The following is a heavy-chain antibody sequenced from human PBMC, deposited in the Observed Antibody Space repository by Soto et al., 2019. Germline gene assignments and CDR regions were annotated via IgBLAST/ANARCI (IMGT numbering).Heavy chain of an antibody. V-gene: IGHV4-34*01. Sequence: PSETLSLTCAVYGGSFSGYYWNWIRQPPGKGLEWIGEINHSGSTNYNPSLKSRVTIAVDTSMTQFSLRLNSVTAADTAVYYCARRGYGSGSYHPPHFDYWGHGTLVTVSS. CDR1: GGSFSGYY. CDR2: INHSGST. CDR3: ARRGYGSGSYHPPHFDY. J-gene: IGHJ4*01. D-gene: IGHD3-10*01.